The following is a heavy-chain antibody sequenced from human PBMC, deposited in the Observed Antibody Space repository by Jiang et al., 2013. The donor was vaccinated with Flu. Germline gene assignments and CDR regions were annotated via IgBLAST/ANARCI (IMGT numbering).Heavy chain of an antibody. CDR1: GYTFSDYH. D-gene: IGHD3-22*01. CDR3: ARSARLGSSGYYPYFDY. J-gene: IGHJ4*02. CDR2: MNPNSGGT. V-gene: IGHV1-2*02. Sequence: GAEVKKPGASVKVSCKASGYTFSDYHIHWVRQAPGQGLEWMGWMNPNSGGTNYAQKSQGRVTMTRDTSISTANMELSRLRSDDTAVYYCARSARLGSSGYYPYFDYWGQGTLVTVSS.